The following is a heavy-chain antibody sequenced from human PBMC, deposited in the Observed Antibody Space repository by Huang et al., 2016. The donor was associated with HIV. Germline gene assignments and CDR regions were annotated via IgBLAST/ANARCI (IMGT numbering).Heavy chain of an antibody. J-gene: IGHJ1*01. V-gene: IGHV1-18*01. CDR1: GYTFTNYA. CDR3: ARERYYYDRSGYYTPVEYFHH. Sequence: QVQLVQSGAEVKKPGASVKVSCKASGYTFTNYAINGVRQAPGQSLEWMVWISGYKGKTNYAQKVQGRVTMTKETSTSTAYMELRSLISDDTAVYYCARERYYYDRSGYYTPVEYFHHWGQGTLVTVSS. CDR2: ISGYKGKT. D-gene: IGHD3-22*01.